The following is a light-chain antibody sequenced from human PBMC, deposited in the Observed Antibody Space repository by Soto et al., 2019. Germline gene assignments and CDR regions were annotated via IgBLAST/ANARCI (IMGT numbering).Light chain of an antibody. V-gene: IGKV1-12*01. J-gene: IGKJ5*01. CDR3: QQGSSFPIT. Sequence: DLQMTQSPSFMSASVGDRVTVTCRASQGVNRWLAWYQQKPGKAPKLLIYTTSTLASGVPSRFSGIGSGTDFPLTISSLQPEDFATYYCQQGSSFPITFGQGTRLEIK. CDR2: TTS. CDR1: QGVNRW.